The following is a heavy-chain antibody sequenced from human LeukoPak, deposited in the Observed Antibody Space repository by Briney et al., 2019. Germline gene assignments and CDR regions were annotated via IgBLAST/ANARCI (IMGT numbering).Heavy chain of an antibody. J-gene: IGHJ5*01. CDR1: GFTFGNYW. CDR2: IKGDGSHT. D-gene: IGHD3-9*01. Sequence: GGSLRLSCAASGFTFGNYWMHWVRQAPGKGLVWVSRIKGDGSHTIYADSVKGRFTISRGNAKNTLYLQMKSLRAEDTAVYYCVRDWDHFDFDSWGQGTLVTVSS. CDR3: VRDWDHFDFDS. V-gene: IGHV3-74*01.